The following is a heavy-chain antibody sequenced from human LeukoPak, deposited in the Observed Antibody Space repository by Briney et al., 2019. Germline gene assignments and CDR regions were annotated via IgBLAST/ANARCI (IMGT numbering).Heavy chain of an antibody. CDR3: ARFTSDIVVAQDAFDI. J-gene: IGHJ3*02. CDR2: IRSSSSYI. D-gene: IGHD2-15*01. CDR1: GFTFSTYN. V-gene: IGHV3-21*01. Sequence: GGSLRLSCAASGFTFSTYNLNWVRQAPGKGLEWVSSIRSSSSYIYYADSVKGRFTISRDNAKNSLYLQMNSLRAEDTAVYYCARFTSDIVVAQDAFDIWGQGTMVTVSS.